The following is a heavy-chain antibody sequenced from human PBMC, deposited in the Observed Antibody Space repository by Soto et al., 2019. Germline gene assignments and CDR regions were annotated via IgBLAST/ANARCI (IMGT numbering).Heavy chain of an antibody. D-gene: IGHD2-15*01. V-gene: IGHV1-69*13. CDR1: GGTFSAYG. CDR3: ARYWPGGSCYYKGGALDI. J-gene: IGHJ3*02. CDR2: LIPIFATA. Sequence: SVKVSCKASGGTFSAYGFSWVRQAPGQGLEWVGGLIPIFATANYAQKFQGRVTITAGESTGTAYMELSSLRSDDTAVHYCARYWPGGSCYYKGGALDIWGQGTMVTVSS.